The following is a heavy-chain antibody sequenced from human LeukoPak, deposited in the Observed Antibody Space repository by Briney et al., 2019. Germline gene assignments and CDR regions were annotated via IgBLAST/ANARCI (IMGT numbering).Heavy chain of an antibody. CDR2: INPSGGST. CDR1: GYTFTSYY. CDR3: ARDRDGVLRFLEWTPPGDY. D-gene: IGHD3-3*01. V-gene: IGHV1-46*01. Sequence: GASVKVSCKASGYTFTSYYMHWVRQPPGQGLEWMGIINPSGGSTSYAQKFQGRVTMTRDTSTSTVYMELSSLRSEDTAVYYCARDRDGVLRFLEWTPPGDYWGQGTLVTVSS. J-gene: IGHJ4*02.